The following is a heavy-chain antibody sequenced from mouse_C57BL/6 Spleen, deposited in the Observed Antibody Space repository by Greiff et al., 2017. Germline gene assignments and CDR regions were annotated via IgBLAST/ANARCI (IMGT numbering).Heavy chain of an antibody. V-gene: IGHV1-82*01. J-gene: IGHJ4*01. Sequence: QVQLQQSGPELVKPGASVKISCKASGYAFSSSWMNWVKQRPGKGLEWIGRIYPGDGDTNYNGKFKGKATLTADKSSSTAYMQLSSLTSEDSAVYFCARSRITPYYYAMDYWGQGTSVTVSS. CDR1: GYAFSSSW. CDR3: ARSRITPYYYAMDY. D-gene: IGHD2-4*01. CDR2: IYPGDGDT.